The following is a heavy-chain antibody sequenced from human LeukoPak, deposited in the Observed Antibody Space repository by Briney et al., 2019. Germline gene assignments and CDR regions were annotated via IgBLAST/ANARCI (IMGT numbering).Heavy chain of an antibody. CDR3: ARLDCSSTSCYNGEDY. CDR1: GFTFSSYS. V-gene: IGHV3-21*01. D-gene: IGHD2-2*02. Sequence: GGSLRLSCAASGFTFSSYSMNWVRQAPGKGLEWVSSISSSSSYIYYADSVKGRFTISRDNAKNSLYLQMNSLRAEDTAVYYCARLDCSSTSCYNGEDYWGQGTQVTVSS. CDR2: ISSSSSYI. J-gene: IGHJ4*02.